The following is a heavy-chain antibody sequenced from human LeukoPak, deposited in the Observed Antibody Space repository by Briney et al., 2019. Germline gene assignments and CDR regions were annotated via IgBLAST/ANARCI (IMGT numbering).Heavy chain of an antibody. CDR3: AKASGSYLFDY. D-gene: IGHD1-26*01. Sequence: GGSLRLSCAASGFTFDDYAMHWVRQAPGKGLEWVSGISWNSGSIGYADSVKGRLTISRDNAKNSLYLQMNSLRAEDTALYYCAKASGSYLFDYWGQGTLVTVSS. CDR2: ISWNSGSI. J-gene: IGHJ4*02. V-gene: IGHV3-9*01. CDR1: GFTFDDYA.